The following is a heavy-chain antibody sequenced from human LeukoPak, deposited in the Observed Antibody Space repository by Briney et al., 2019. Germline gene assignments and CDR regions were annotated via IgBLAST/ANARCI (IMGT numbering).Heavy chain of an antibody. Sequence: GGSLRLSCAASKFTFSTFSMSWVRQAPGKGLEWVSSISGSGSSTYYADSVKGRFTISRDNSKNTLYLQMNSLRAEDTAVYYCAKRSSGSYYYFDYWGQGTLVTVSS. J-gene: IGHJ4*02. CDR2: ISGSGSST. CDR1: KFTFSTFS. CDR3: AKRSSGSYYYFDY. D-gene: IGHD1-26*01. V-gene: IGHV3-23*01.